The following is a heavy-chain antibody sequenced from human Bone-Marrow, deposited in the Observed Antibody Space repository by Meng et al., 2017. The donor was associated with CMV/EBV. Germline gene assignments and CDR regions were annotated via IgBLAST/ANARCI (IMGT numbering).Heavy chain of an antibody. CDR3: ARGDLGVGITPYYYYGMAV. V-gene: IGHV3-48*03. CDR2: ISSSGSTI. CDR1: GFTFSSYE. D-gene: IGHD3-3*01. J-gene: IGHJ6*02. Sequence: GESLKISCAASGFTFSSYEMNWVRQAPGKGLEWVSYISSSGSTIYYADSVKGRFTISRDNAKNSLYLQMNSLRAEDTAVYYCARGDLGVGITPYYYYGMAVWGQGPTVTFYS.